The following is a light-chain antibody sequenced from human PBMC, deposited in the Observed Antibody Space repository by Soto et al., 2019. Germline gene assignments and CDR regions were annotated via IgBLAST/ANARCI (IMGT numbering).Light chain of an antibody. CDR2: QVS. J-gene: IGKJ1*01. CDR3: IQFSHFPRT. CDR1: QSLVYSDGNTY. Sequence: VLTQSPLSSPVTLGQPASISCRSSQSLVYSDGNTYLSWLQQRPGQPPRLLIYQVSNRFSGVPDRFSGSGAGTDFTLKISRVEAEAVGVYSCIQFSHFPRTFCQGTKVEIK. V-gene: IGKV2-24*01.